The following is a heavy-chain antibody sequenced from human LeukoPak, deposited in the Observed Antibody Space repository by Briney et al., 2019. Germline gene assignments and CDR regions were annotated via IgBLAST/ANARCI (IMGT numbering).Heavy chain of an antibody. Sequence: KTSETLSLTCTVSGASVTTYYWSWIRQPPGKGLESIAYIHYSGNTNYNPSLKSRVTMAIDTSKNQISLKLNSVTAADTAVYYCAKSNGYGLIDIWGQGTMVTVSS. CDR1: GASVTTYY. J-gene: IGHJ3*02. CDR2: IHYSGNT. CDR3: AKSNGYGLIDI. D-gene: IGHD3-10*01. V-gene: IGHV4-59*02.